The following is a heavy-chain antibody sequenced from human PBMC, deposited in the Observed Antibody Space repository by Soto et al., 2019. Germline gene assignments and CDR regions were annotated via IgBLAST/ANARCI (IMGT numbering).Heavy chain of an antibody. CDR1: GFTFSSYW. CDR2: IKQDGSEK. Sequence: LRLSCAASGFTFSSYWMSWVRQAPGKGLEWVANIKQDGSEKYYVDSVKGRFTISRDNAKNSLYLQMNSLRAEDTAVYYCARFYYDSSGYLPSPYYYYYGMDV. CDR3: ARFYYDSSGYLPSPYYYYYGMDV. V-gene: IGHV3-7*04. D-gene: IGHD3-22*01. J-gene: IGHJ6*01.